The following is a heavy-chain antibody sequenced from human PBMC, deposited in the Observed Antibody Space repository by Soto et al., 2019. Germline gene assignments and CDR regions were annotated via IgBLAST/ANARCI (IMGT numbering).Heavy chain of an antibody. CDR3: ARELGGTTVNTLFDH. D-gene: IGHD4-17*01. Sequence: QVQLVQSGAEVKKPGASVKVSCKASGYTFTRYYIHWVRQAPGQGLEWMGIVNPGGDNTNYAQKFRGRVTMTSDTSTNTVHMELSSLRSDDTAVYFCARELGGTTVNTLFDHWGQGTVVTVSS. CDR1: GYTFTRYY. CDR2: VNPGGDNT. J-gene: IGHJ4*02. V-gene: IGHV1-46*01.